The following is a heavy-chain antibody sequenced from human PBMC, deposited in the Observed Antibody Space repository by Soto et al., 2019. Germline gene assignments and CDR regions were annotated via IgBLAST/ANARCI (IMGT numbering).Heavy chain of an antibody. CDR3: AKDLYYYDSSLDDY. CDR2: ISNDGTHK. D-gene: IGHD3-22*01. Sequence: QVHLAESGGGVVQPGRSLRLCCAGSGFTFSSYAMHWVRQAPGKGLEWVAVISNDGTHKYYAESLKGRFIISRDNSKNTLYLQMNSLRAEDTAVYFCAKDLYYYDSSLDDYWGQGTLVTVSS. CDR1: GFTFSSYA. V-gene: IGHV3-30*18. J-gene: IGHJ4*02.